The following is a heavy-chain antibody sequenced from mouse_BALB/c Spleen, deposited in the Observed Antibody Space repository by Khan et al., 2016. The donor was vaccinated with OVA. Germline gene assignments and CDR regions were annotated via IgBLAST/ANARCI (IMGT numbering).Heavy chain of an antibody. J-gene: IGHJ1*01. V-gene: IGHV1S82*01. CDR1: GYSFTSYW. CDR2: IHPSDSET. Sequence: QVQLQQPGAELVRPGASVKLSCKASGYSFTSYWMNWVKQRPGQGLEWIGMIHPSDSETTLNQKFKDKTTLTVAKSSSTAYMQLSSPTSEDSAGFYWARGDTASYWYFDGWGAGTTGTGPS. CDR3: ARGDTASYWYFDG. D-gene: IGHD1-2*01.